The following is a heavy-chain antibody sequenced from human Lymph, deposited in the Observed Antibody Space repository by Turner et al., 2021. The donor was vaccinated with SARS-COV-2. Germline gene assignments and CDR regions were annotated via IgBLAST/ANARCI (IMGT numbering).Heavy chain of an antibody. V-gene: IGHV1-2*02. CDR2: INPNSGGT. CDR3: ARDVERYNDFWSGYSGGYGLDV. J-gene: IGHJ6*02. D-gene: IGHD3-3*01. Sequence: QVQLVQSVAEVKKPGASVKVSCKASVYTFTGYYMHWVRQAPGQGLEWMGWINPNSGGTNYAQKFQGRVTMTRDTSISTAYMELSRLRSDDTAVYYCARDVERYNDFWSGYSGGYGLDVWGQGTTVTVSS. CDR1: VYTFTGYY.